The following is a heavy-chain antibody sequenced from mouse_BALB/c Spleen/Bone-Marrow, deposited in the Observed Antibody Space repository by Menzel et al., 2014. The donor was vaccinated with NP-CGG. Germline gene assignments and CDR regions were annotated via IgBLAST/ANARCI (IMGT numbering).Heavy chain of an antibody. CDR3: ARRGYDEGFYFPMDY. D-gene: IGHD2-14*01. V-gene: IGHV1-87*01. CDR2: IYPGDGDT. Sequence: VQLQQSGAELARPGASVKLSCKASGYTFTNYWIQWVKQRPGQGLEWIGTIYPGDGDTRYTQNFKGKATLNADKSSNTAYMQRSSLASEDSAIYYCARRGYDEGFYFPMDYWGQGTSVTVSS. J-gene: IGHJ4*01. CDR1: GYTFTNYW.